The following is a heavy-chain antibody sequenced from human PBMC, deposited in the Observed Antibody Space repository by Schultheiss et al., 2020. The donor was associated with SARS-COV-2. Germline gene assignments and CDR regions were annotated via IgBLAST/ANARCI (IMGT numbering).Heavy chain of an antibody. CDR3: AKEVNHYYYFAMDV. CDR1: GFTFAGYA. V-gene: IGHV3-23*01. J-gene: IGHJ6*02. CDR2: INNSGAST. D-gene: IGHD2-21*01. Sequence: GGSLRLSCAPSGFTFAGYALRWVRQAPGKGLEWVSGINNSGASTYYADSVKGRFTISRDNSKKTLYLQMNSLRVEDTAIYYCAKEVNHYYYFAMDVWGQGATVTVSS.